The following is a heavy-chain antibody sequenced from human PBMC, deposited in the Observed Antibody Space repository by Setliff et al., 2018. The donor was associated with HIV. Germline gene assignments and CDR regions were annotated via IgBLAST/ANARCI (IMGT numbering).Heavy chain of an antibody. V-gene: IGHV4-39*06. CDR2: ISYSGST. Sequence: SETLSLTCTVSGGSVIISHYYWAWIRQPPGKGLEWIGSISYSGSTYYNPSLKSRVTISVDTSKNQFTLRLSSVTAADTAVYYCAREQQLALDYWGQGTLVTVSS. CDR1: GGSVIISHYY. J-gene: IGHJ4*02. D-gene: IGHD6-13*01. CDR3: AREQQLALDY.